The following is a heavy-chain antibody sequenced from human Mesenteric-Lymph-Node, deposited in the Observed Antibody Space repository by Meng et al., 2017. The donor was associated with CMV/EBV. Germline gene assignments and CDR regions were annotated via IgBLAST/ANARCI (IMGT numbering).Heavy chain of an antibody. Sequence: GGSLRLSCAASGFSFSSYAMSWVRQAPGKGLEWVSGANGSGGSTYYAVSVKGRFTISRDNSKNTLYLQMNSLGVEDTAVYYCAHDVCNCAFAYWGQGTLVTVSS. CDR3: AHDVCNCAFAY. CDR2: ANGSGGST. J-gene: IGHJ4*02. V-gene: IGHV3-23*01. D-gene: IGHD1-20*01. CDR1: GFSFSSYA.